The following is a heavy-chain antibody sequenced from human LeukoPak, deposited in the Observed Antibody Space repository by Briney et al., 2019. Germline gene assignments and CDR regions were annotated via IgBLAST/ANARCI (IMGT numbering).Heavy chain of an antibody. D-gene: IGHD6-13*01. CDR2: INHSGST. J-gene: IGHJ4*02. CDR1: GGSFSDYY. V-gene: IGHV4-34*01. Sequence: SETLSLTCAVYGGSFSDYYWSWIRQPPGKGLEWIGEINHSGSTNYNPSLKSRVTISVDTSKNQFSLKLSSVTAADTAVYYCARFRGRIAAADWGQGTLVTVSS. CDR3: ARFRGRIAAAD.